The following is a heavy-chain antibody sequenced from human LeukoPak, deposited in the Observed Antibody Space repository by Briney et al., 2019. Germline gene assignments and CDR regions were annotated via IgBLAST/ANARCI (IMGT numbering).Heavy chain of an antibody. CDR2: ISSNGGST. Sequence: ASVKVSCKASGYTFTRYYMHWVRQAPGQGLEWMGIISSNGGSTSYAQKFQGRVTMTRDKSTSTVYMELSSLSSEDTAVHYCAREAAGGTTSFDYWGQGTLVPVSS. J-gene: IGHJ4*02. D-gene: IGHD6-13*01. CDR3: AREAAGGTTSFDY. CDR1: GYTFTRYY. V-gene: IGHV1-46*01.